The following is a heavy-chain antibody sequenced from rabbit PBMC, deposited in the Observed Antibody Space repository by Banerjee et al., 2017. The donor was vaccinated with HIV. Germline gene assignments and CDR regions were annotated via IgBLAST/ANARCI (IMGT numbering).Heavy chain of an antibody. Sequence: QSLEESGGGLVQPGASLTLTCTASGFSFSSNYYMCWVRQAPGKGLEWIACIDTGSVNTYYASWAKGRFTISKTSSTTVTLQMTSLTAADTATYFCARADYSSGWGTYYYFNLWGPGTLVTVS. CDR1: GFSFSSNYY. J-gene: IGHJ4*01. V-gene: IGHV1S40*01. CDR3: ARADYSSGWGTYYYFNL. CDR2: IDTGSVNT. D-gene: IGHD4-1*01.